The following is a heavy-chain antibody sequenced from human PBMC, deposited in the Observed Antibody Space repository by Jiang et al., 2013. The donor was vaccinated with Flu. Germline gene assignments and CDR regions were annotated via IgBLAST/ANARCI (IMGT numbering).Heavy chain of an antibody. CDR3: ARSYWNSGSYFGFWFDP. D-gene: IGHD1-26*01. J-gene: IGHJ5*02. V-gene: IGHV4-4*07. CDR2: IYSSGSA. CDR1: GGSISSYY. Sequence: GPGLVKPSETLSLTCTVSGGSISSYYWTWIRQPAGRGLEWIGRIYSSGSANYNPSLKSRVTMSVDTSKNQFSLKLSSVTAADTAVYYCARSYWNSGSYFGFWFDPWGQGTLVTVSS.